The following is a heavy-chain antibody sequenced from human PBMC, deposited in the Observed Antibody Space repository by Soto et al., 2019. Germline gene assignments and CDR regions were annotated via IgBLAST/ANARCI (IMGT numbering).Heavy chain of an antibody. J-gene: IGHJ6*03. CDR1: GYTLTELS. D-gene: IGHD2-2*01. CDR3: AKLATYRLYMDV. CDR2: FDPEDGET. Sequence: ASVKVSCKVSGYTLTELSMHWVRQAPGKGLEWMGGFDPEDGETIYAQKFQGRVTMTEDTSTDTAYMELSSLRSEDTAVYYCAKLATYRLYMDVWGKGTTVTVSS. V-gene: IGHV1-24*01.